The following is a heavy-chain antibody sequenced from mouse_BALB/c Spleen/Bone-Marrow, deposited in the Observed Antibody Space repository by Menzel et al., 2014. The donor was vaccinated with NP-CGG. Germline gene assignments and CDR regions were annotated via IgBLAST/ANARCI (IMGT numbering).Heavy chain of an antibody. Sequence: QVQLQQSGAELVKPGASVKLSCKASGYTFTSYWMHWVKQRPGQGLEWIGEINPSNGRTNYNEEFKSKATLTVDKSSSTAYMQLSSLTSEDSAVYYCARYLHYYGSSYGYFDVWGAGTTVTVSS. CDR2: INPSNGRT. J-gene: IGHJ1*01. V-gene: IGHV1S81*02. CDR1: GYTFTSYW. CDR3: ARYLHYYGSSYGYFDV. D-gene: IGHD1-1*01.